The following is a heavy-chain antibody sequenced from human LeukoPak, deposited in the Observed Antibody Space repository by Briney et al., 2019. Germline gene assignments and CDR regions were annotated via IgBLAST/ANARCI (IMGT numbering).Heavy chain of an antibody. CDR3: ARHRINPHFGVVPLDY. V-gene: IGHV4-34*01. Sequence: TSETLSLTCAVYGGSFSGYYWSWIRQPPGKGLEWIGEINHSGSTNYNPSLKSRVTISVDTSKNQFSLKLSSVTAADTAVYYCARHRINPHFGVVPLDYWGQGTLVTVSS. D-gene: IGHD3-3*01. CDR1: GGSFSGYY. CDR2: INHSGST. J-gene: IGHJ4*02.